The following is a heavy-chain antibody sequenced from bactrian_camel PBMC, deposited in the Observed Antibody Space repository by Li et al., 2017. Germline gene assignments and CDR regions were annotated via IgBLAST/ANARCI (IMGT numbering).Heavy chain of an antibody. CDR2: IHSDGGRDT. CDR1: GVTFYSYY. CDR3: TPGQVGPFVL. Sequence: HVQLVESGGDLVQPGGSLRLSCAASGVTFYSYYVSWVRQVPGKGLEWVSTIHSDGGRDTYYADSVKGRFAISRDNAKNTLYLQMNTLKDEDSGLYYCTPGQVGPFVLWGQGTQVTVS. J-gene: IGHJ4*01. D-gene: IGHD2*01. V-gene: IGHV3S5*01.